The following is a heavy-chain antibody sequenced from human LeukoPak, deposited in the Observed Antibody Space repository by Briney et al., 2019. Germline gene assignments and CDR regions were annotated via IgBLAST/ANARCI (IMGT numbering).Heavy chain of an antibody. CDR3: ARDHAGSGRAFDN. Sequence: GGSLRLSCAASGFTFSSYGMHWVRQAPGKGLEWVAVISYDGSNKYYADSVKGRFIISRDNSMNTLYLQMNSLRVEDTAVYYCARDHAGSGRAFDNWGQGTLVTVSS. D-gene: IGHD2-15*01. V-gene: IGHV3-30*03. CDR2: ISYDGSNK. CDR1: GFTFSSYG. J-gene: IGHJ4*02.